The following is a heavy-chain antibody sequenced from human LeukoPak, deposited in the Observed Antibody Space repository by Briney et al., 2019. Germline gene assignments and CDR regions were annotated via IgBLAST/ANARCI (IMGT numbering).Heavy chain of an antibody. Sequence: ASVTVSFKASGYTLTGYYLHWVRQAPGQGLEWMGWINPNTGATHSAQKFQGRITMTRDSSISTAYMDLSRLRSDDTAVYYCARDRVGSGWPRPYYFEVWGQGTLVTVSS. D-gene: IGHD6-19*01. CDR3: ARDRVGSGWPRPYYFEV. CDR2: INPNTGAT. J-gene: IGHJ4*02. V-gene: IGHV1-2*02. CDR1: GYTLTGYY.